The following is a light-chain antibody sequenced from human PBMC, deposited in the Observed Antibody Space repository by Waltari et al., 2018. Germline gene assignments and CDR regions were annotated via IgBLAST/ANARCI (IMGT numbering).Light chain of an antibody. V-gene: IGLV1-47*01. CDR2: RNN. Sequence: QSVLTQSPSASAAPGQRVTISCSGSSSNIGSTHVYWYQHVPGTAPKLLIYRNNQRPSGVPDRFSGSKSGTSASLAASGLRSEDEADYYCAAWDDTLSGVVFGGGTKLTVL. J-gene: IGLJ2*01. CDR3: AAWDDTLSGVV. CDR1: SSNIGSTH.